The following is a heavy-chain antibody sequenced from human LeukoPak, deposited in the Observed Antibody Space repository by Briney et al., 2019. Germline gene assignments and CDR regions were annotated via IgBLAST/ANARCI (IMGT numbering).Heavy chain of an antibody. J-gene: IGHJ4*02. Sequence: SSGTLSLTCGVSGGSISSSNWWTWVRQPPGKGLEWIGEIYHSGSTNYNPSLKGRVTISVDKSKNQFSLKLSSVTAADTAIYYCARAGGSSDYWGQGTLVTVSS. D-gene: IGHD2-15*01. V-gene: IGHV4-4*02. CDR2: IYHSGST. CDR1: GGSISSSNW. CDR3: ARAGGSSDY.